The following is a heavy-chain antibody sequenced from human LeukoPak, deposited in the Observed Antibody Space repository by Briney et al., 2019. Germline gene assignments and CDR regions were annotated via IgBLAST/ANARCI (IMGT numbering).Heavy chain of an antibody. CDR1: GITFSSYS. V-gene: IGHV3-48*02. J-gene: IGHJ4*02. CDR3: ARASMVMSDY. CDR2: ISSRSRTI. Sequence: GGTLRLSCAASGITFSSYSMKWVRQAPGKGLEWVSYISSRSRTIHYADSVKGRLTISRDDAKNSLYLQMNRLRDEDTAVYYCARASMVMSDYWGQGTLVAVSS. D-gene: IGHD5-18*01.